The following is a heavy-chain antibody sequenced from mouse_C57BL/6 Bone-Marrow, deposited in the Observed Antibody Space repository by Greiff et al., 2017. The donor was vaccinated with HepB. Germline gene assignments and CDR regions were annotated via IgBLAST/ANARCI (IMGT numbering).Heavy chain of an antibody. D-gene: IGHD2-1*01. V-gene: IGHV1-63*01. CDR3: ARSPLYYVFDY. J-gene: IGHJ2*01. Sequence: QVQLQQSGAELMKPGASVKLSCKATGYTFTGYWIEWVKQRPGHGLEWIGDIYPGGGYTNYNEKFKGKATLTADKSSSTAYMQFSSLTSEDSAIYYCARSPLYYVFDYWGQGTTLTVSS. CDR2: IYPGGGYT. CDR1: GYTFTGYW.